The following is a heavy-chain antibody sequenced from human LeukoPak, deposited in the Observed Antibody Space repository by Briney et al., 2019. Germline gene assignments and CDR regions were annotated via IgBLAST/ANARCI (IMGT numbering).Heavy chain of an antibody. J-gene: IGHJ4*02. D-gene: IGHD2-2*01. CDR2: ISSSGTTI. Sequence: PGGSLRLSCAASGFTLSTYSMNWVRQAPGKGLEWVSYISSSGTTIYYADSVKGRFTISRDNAKNSLYLQMNSLRAEDTAVYYCARDSRLQGYCYSTSCSLDYWGQGTLVTVSS. CDR3: ARDSRLQGYCYSTSCSLDY. V-gene: IGHV3-48*04. CDR1: GFTLSTYS.